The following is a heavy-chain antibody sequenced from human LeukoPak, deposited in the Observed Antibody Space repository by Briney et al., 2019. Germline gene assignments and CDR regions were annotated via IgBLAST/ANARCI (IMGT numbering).Heavy chain of an antibody. Sequence: ASVKVSCKTSGYSFTAFYIHWVRQAPGQGLEWMGWIHPRRGDTNYAQKFQGRVTMTRDTSISTAYLDLSSLRSDDTAVYYCARNVLRYSDWLVGYFDYWGQGTLVTVSS. J-gene: IGHJ4*02. CDR3: ARNVLRYSDWLVGYFDY. CDR1: GYSFTAFY. CDR2: IHPRRGDT. D-gene: IGHD3-9*01. V-gene: IGHV1-2*02.